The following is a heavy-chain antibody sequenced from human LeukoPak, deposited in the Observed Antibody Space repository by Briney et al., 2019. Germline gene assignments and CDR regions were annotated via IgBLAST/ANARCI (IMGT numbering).Heavy chain of an antibody. CDR1: GGSISSYY. D-gene: IGHD3-3*01. Sequence: SETLSLTCTVSGGSISSYYWSWIRQPPGKGLEWIGYIYTSGSTNYNPSLKSRVTISVDTSKNQFSLKLSSVTAADTAVYYCAGGIYDFWSGYYHAQYYYYMDVWGQGTMVTVSS. CDR2: IYTSGST. J-gene: IGHJ6*03. V-gene: IGHV4-4*09. CDR3: AGGIYDFWSGYYHAQYYYYMDV.